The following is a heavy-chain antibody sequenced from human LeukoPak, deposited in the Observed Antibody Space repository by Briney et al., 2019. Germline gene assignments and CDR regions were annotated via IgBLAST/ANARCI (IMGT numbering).Heavy chain of an antibody. D-gene: IGHD5-18*01. CDR2: ISYSGST. CDR3: ARDRYGRPVDY. J-gene: IGHJ4*02. V-gene: IGHV4-30-4*01. Sequence: SETLSLTCTVSGGSISSDGYYWTWIRQPPGKGLEWIGYISYSGSTNYNPSLKSRITMSLDTSKNQFSLKLSSVTAADTAVYYCARDRYGRPVDYWGQGTLVTVSS. CDR1: GGSISSDGYY.